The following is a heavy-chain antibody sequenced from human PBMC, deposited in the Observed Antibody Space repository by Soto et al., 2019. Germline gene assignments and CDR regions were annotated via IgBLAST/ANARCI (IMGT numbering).Heavy chain of an antibody. J-gene: IGHJ4*02. D-gene: IGHD4-17*01. CDR2: ISYTGST. Sequence: QVQLQESGPGLVKPSQTLSLTCIVSGGSISSGDFYWSWIRQPPGKGLEWIGYISYTGSTYYNPSLKSRVTLSVDTSKNQFSLKLSSVTAADTAMYYCARQFDYQHDYWGQGTLVTVSS. CDR3: ARQFDYQHDY. V-gene: IGHV4-30-4*01. CDR1: GGSISSGDFY.